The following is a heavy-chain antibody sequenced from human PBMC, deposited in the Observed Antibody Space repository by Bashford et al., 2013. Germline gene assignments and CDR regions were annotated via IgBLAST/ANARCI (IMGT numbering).Heavy chain of an antibody. CDR2: IRTDGSDK. CDR3: ARDDGGKLVPAPGRLGA. J-gene: IGHJ5*02. V-gene: IGHV3-33*01. Sequence: VRQAPGKGLEWVAAIRTDGSDKWYADSVKGRFTISRDNSRNTMYLQMNSLRVDDTAVYYCARDDGGKLVPAPGRLGAWGQGTLVTVSS. D-gene: IGHD2-2*01.